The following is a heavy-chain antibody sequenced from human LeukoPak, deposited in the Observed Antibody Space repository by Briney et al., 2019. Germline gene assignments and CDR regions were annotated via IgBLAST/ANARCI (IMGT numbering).Heavy chain of an antibody. CDR1: GGTFSSYA. D-gene: IGHD2-2*01. J-gene: IGHJ4*02. CDR3: ARGPDCSSTSCYAWFDY. V-gene: IGHV1-69*13. CDR2: IIPIFGTA. Sequence: SVKVSCKASGGTFSSYAISWVRQAPGQGLEWMGGIIPIFGTANYAQKFQGRVTITADESTSTAYMELSSLRSEDTAVYYCARGPDCSSTSCYAWFDYWGQGTLVTVSS.